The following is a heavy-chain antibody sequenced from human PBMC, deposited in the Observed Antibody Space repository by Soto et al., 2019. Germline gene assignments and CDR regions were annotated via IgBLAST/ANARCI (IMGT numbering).Heavy chain of an antibody. CDR2: ISGSGGST. CDR3: AKVASYFYYYYMDV. J-gene: IGHJ6*03. Sequence: GGYLRLSCAASGFTFSSYAMSWVRQAPGKGLEWVSAISGSGGSTYYADSVKGRFTISRDNSKNTLYLQMNSLRAEDTAVYYCAKVASYFYYYYMDVWGKGTTVTVSS. V-gene: IGHV3-23*01. D-gene: IGHD1-26*01. CDR1: GFTFSSYA.